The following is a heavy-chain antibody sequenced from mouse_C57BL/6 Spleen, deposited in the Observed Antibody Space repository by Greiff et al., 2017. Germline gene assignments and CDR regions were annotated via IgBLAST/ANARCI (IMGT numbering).Heavy chain of an antibody. J-gene: IGHJ4*01. CDR3: ARHEDGYYYGSRYYAMDY. CDR2: FYPGSGSI. Sequence: QVQLQQSGAELVKPGASVKLSCKASGYTFTEYTIHWVKQRSGQGLEWIGWFYPGSGSIKYNEKFKDKATLTADKSSSTVYMALSRLTSEDSAVYFCARHEDGYYYGSRYYAMDYWGQGTSVTVSS. D-gene: IGHD1-1*01. CDR1: GYTFTEYT. V-gene: IGHV1-62-2*01.